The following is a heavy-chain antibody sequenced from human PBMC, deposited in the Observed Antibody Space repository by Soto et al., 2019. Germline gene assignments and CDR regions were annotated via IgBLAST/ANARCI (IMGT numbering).Heavy chain of an antibody. J-gene: IGHJ4*02. V-gene: IGHV3-21*01. Sequence: GSPRLSCVVSGFTFSSYSMNWVRQAPGKGLEWVSSISSSGTYIYYADSVKGRFTISRDNAKNSLYLQMNRLRAEDTAVYYCARVFAYWGQGTLVTVSS. CDR2: ISSSGTYI. D-gene: IGHD3-10*02. CDR1: GFTFSSYS. CDR3: ARVFAY.